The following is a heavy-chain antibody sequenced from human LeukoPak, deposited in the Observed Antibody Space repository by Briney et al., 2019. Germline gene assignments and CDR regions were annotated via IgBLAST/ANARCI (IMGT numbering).Heavy chain of an antibody. D-gene: IGHD2-15*01. V-gene: IGHV3-30*04. Sequence: GSLRLSCAASGFTFSSYTMHWVRQAPGKGLEWVAVISSDGSNKYYADSVMGRFTISRDNSKNTLCLQMNSLRIEDTAVYYCARDLSGVGIEGYWGQGTLATVSS. CDR1: GFTFSSYT. CDR2: ISSDGSNK. CDR3: ARDLSGVGIEGY. J-gene: IGHJ4*02.